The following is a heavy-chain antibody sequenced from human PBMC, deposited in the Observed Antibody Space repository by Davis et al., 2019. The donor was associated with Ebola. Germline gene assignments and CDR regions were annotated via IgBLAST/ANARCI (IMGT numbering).Heavy chain of an antibody. J-gene: IGHJ1*01. D-gene: IGHD2-15*01. CDR1: GYTFAYYA. Sequence: ASVKVSCKASGYTFAYYAMNWVRQAPGQGLEWMGSINTKNGNPTYAQGFTGRLVFSLDTSVSTAYLEISSLKAEDTAVYYCARRMDCSGDSCYCLQHWGQGTLVTVSS. CDR2: INTKNGNP. CDR3: ARRMDCSGDSCYCLQH. V-gene: IGHV7-4-1*02.